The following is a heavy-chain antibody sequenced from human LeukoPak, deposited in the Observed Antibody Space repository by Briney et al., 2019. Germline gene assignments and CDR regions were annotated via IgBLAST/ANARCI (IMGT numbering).Heavy chain of an antibody. CDR2: IIPIFGTA. CDR1: GGTFSSYA. J-gene: IGHJ6*03. V-gene: IGHV1-69*01. Sequence: SVKVSCKASGGTFSSYAISWVRQAPGQGLEWMGGIIPIFGTANYAQKFQGRVTITADDSTSTAYMELSSLRSEDTAVYYCARAGASGSSSSYYYYYMDVWGKGTTVTISS. D-gene: IGHD3-10*01. CDR3: ARAGASGSSSSYYYYYMDV.